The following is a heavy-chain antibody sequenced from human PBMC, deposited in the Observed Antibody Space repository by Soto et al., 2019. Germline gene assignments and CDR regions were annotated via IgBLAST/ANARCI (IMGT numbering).Heavy chain of an antibody. CDR3: ARGVLVVVVARDNWFDP. J-gene: IGHJ5*02. CDR2: INAGNGNT. Sequence: GASVKVSCKASGGTSSSYAMHWVRQAPGQRLEWMGWINAGNGNTKYSQKFQGRVTISRDTSASTAYMELNSLRSEDTAVYYCARGVLVVVVARDNWFDPWGQGTLVTVSS. V-gene: IGHV1-3*01. D-gene: IGHD2-15*01. CDR1: GGTSSSYA.